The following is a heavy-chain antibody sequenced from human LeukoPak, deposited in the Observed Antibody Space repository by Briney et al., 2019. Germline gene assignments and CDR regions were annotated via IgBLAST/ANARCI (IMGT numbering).Heavy chain of an antibody. CDR3: ARYVASLLGYYYYMDV. CDR1: GYTFTSYG. V-gene: IGHV1-18*01. D-gene: IGHD2-15*01. CDR2: ISAYNGNT. Sequence: ASVKVSCKASGYTFTSYGISWVRQAPGQGLEWVGWISAYNGNTNYAQKLQGRVTMTTDTSTSTAYMELRSLRSDDTAVYYCARYVASLLGYYYYMDVWGKGTTVTVSS. J-gene: IGHJ6*03.